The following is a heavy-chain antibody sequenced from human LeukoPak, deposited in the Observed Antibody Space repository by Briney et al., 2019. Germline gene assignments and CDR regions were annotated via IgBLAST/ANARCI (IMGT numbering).Heavy chain of an antibody. J-gene: IGHJ4*02. CDR1: GFTFDDYA. Sequence: GGSLRLSCAAPGFTFDDYAMHWVRQAPGKGLEWVSGISWNSGSIGYADSVKGRFTISRDNAKNSLYLQMNSLRAEDTALYYCAALDGYSYGPFDYWGQGTLVTVSS. CDR3: AALDGYSYGPFDY. D-gene: IGHD5-18*01. CDR2: ISWNSGSI. V-gene: IGHV3-9*01.